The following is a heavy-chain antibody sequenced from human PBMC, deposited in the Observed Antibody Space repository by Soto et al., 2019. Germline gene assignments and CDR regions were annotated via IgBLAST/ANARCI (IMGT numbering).Heavy chain of an antibody. V-gene: IGHV3-53*01. CDR1: GFTVSSNY. D-gene: IGHD6-19*01. CDR2: IYSGGST. J-gene: IGHJ6*02. CDR3: ARERRNSSGWSYYYYYYGMDV. Sequence: GGSLRLSCAASGFTVSSNYMSWFRQAPGKGLEWVSVIYSGGSTYYADSVKGRFTISRDNSKNTLYLQMNSLRAEDTAVYYCARERRNSSGWSYYYYYYGMDVWGQGTTVTVSS.